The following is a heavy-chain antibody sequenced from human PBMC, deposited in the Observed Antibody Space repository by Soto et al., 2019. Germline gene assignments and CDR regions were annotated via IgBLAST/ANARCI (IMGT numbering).Heavy chain of an antibody. CDR1: GFSLSTSGVG. D-gene: IGHD3-10*01. Sequence: QITLKESGPTLVKPTQTLTLTCTFSGFSLSTSGVGVGWIRQPPGKALEWLALIYWDDDKRYSPSLKSRLTITKDPSKTQVVLTMTNMDPVDTATYYCAHTTIYYGSGSYYGVCSYRGQGTLVTVSS. V-gene: IGHV2-5*02. CDR3: AHTTIYYGSGSYYGVCSY. CDR2: IYWDDDK. J-gene: IGHJ4*02.